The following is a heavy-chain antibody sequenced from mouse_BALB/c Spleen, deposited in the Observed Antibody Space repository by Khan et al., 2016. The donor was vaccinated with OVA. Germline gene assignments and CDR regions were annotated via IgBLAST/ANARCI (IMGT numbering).Heavy chain of an antibody. CDR2: IYPGISDT. CDR3: TRSYDSYYFDY. D-gene: IGHD2-4*01. Sequence: EVQLQQSGTVLARPGASVKMSCKASGYSFTNYWMHWVQQRPGQGLEWIGAIYPGISDTRYNQKFKGKAKLNAVTSASTAYMELSSLTNEDSAVYYCTRSYDSYYFDYWGQGTTLTVSS. CDR1: GYSFTNYW. V-gene: IGHV1-5*01. J-gene: IGHJ2*01.